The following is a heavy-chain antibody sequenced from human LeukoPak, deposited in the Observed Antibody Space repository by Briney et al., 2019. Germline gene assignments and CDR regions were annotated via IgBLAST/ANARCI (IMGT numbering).Heavy chain of an antibody. CDR2: TWYMSKWKT. D-gene: IGHD6-19*01. CDR1: GDSVSSNSAA. Sequence: SQTLSLTCAISGDSVSSNSAAWNWIRQSPSRGLEWLGRTWYMSKWKTEYAVSVQSRITIYADTSKNQFSLHLSSVTPEDTAVYYCARAGHGSHWFDPWGQGTLGTVSS. J-gene: IGHJ5*02. V-gene: IGHV6-1*01. CDR3: ARAGHGSHWFDP.